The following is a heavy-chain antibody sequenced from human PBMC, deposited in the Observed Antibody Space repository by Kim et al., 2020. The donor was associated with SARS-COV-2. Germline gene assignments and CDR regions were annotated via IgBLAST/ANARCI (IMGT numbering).Heavy chain of an antibody. CDR2: ISGSGGST. V-gene: IGHV3-23*01. J-gene: IGHJ4*02. D-gene: IGHD4-17*01. Sequence: GGSLRLSCAASGFTFSSYAMSWVRQAPGKGLEWVSAISGSGGSTYYADSVKGRFTISRDNSKNTLYLQMNSLRAEDTAVYYCAKAEWDYGDQTPEYWGQGTLVTVSS. CDR3: AKAEWDYGDQTPEY. CDR1: GFTFSSYA.